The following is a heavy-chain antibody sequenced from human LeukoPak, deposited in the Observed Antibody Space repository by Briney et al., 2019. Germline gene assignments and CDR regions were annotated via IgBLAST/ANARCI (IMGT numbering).Heavy chain of an antibody. CDR1: GFTISTYG. Sequence: PGGSLRLSCAASGFTISTYGVSWVRQAPGKGLEWVSSISGGTTYYADSVKGRFTIPRDNSKNTVSLQMNSLRAEDTAVYYCAKSVYHSGNYWGQGTLVTVSS. V-gene: IGHV3-23*01. D-gene: IGHD3-10*01. J-gene: IGHJ4*02. CDR2: ISGGTT. CDR3: AKSVYHSGNY.